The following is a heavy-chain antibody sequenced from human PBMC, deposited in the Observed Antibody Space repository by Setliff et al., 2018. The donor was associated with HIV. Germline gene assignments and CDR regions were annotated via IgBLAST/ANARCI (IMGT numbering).Heavy chain of an antibody. D-gene: IGHD3-9*01. J-gene: IGHJ4*02. Sequence: LSLTCTVSGGSVHSTNYYWGWIRQPPGKGLEWIGSIYYSGSTYYNPSLKSRVTTSVDTPKNQFSLKLNSVTAADTAVYYCAKTIGRYFDIFDNWGQGTLVTVSS. CDR3: AKTIGRYFDIFDN. CDR2: IYYSGST. CDR1: GGSVHSTNYY. V-gene: IGHV4-39*01.